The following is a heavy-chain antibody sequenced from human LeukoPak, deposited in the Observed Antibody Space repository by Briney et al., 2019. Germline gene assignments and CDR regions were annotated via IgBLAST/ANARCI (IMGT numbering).Heavy chain of an antibody. D-gene: IGHD2-21*02. CDR3: ARDGKVTAFDY. CDR2: ISRTGQTI. V-gene: IGHV3-48*01. J-gene: IGHJ4*02. Sequence: GGSLRLFCAPAGFTFNDHSFSWARQAPGKGLECVSYISRTGQTIFYADSVKGRFTISRDSAKNSVYLQMNSLRAGDTAVYYCARDGKVTAFDYWGQGTLVTVSS. CDR1: GFTFNDHS.